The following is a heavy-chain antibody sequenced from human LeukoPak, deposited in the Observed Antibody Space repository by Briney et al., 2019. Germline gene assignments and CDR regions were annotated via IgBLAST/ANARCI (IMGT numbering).Heavy chain of an antibody. J-gene: IGHJ5*02. CDR2: ISSSSSTI. CDR3: ARHRVYRLSGWFDP. V-gene: IGHV3-48*01. CDR1: GFTLSSYS. Sequence: GGSLRLSCAASGFTLSSYSMNWVRQAPGKGLEWVSYISSSSSTIYYADSVKGRFTISRDNAKNSLYLQMNSLRAEDTAVYYCARHRVYRLSGWFDPWGQGTLVTVST. D-gene: IGHD6-6*01.